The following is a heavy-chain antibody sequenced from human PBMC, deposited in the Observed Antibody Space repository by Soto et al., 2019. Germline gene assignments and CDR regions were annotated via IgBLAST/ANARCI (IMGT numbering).Heavy chain of an antibody. Sequence: NPSETLSLTCAVSGGSISSGGYSWSWIRQPPGKGLEWIGYIYHSGSTYYNPSLKSRVTISVDRSKNQSSLKLSSVTAADTAVYYCASTSSRVGEIRAFDIWGQGTMVTVSS. D-gene: IGHD6-13*01. CDR3: ASTSSRVGEIRAFDI. V-gene: IGHV4-30-2*01. CDR2: IYHSGST. J-gene: IGHJ3*02. CDR1: GGSISSGGYS.